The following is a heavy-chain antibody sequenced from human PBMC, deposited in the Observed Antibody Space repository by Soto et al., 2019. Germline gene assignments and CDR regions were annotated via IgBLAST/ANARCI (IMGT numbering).Heavy chain of an antibody. J-gene: IGHJ6*02. D-gene: IGHD6-19*01. Sequence: QVQLVESGGGVVQPGRSLRLSCAASGFTFSSYGMHWVRQAPGKGLEWVAVISHDGSNKYFADSVKGRFTISRDNSQNTLYLQMNSLRAEDTAVYYCAKHLLAVADYLHGMDVWGQGTTVTVSS. CDR1: GFTFSSYG. CDR3: AKHLLAVADYLHGMDV. V-gene: IGHV3-30*18. CDR2: ISHDGSNK.